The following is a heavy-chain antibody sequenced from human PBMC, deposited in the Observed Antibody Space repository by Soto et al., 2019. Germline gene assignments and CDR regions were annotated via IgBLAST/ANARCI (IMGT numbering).Heavy chain of an antibody. CDR1: GFSFTTAGVA. CDR3: AHSDGVYEILYSDL. J-gene: IGHJ5*02. CDR2: IYYNDDR. Sequence: QITLQESGPTLVKPTQTLTLTCTFSGFSFTTAGVAVGWIRQTPGGALEWLTLIYYNDDRRFSPSLKTRLTITAETSKNQVVLSLTIVDPGDAASYFCAHSDGVYEILYSDLWGQGIPVTVLS. V-gene: IGHV2-5*01. D-gene: IGHD2-8*01.